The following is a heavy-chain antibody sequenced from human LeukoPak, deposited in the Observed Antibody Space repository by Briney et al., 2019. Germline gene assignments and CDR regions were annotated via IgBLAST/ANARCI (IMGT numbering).Heavy chain of an antibody. CDR1: GYTFTSYY. Sequence: ASVKVSCKASGYTFTSYYMHWVRQAPGQGLEWMGIINPSGGSTSYAQKFQGRVTMTRDTSISTAYMELSRLRSDDTAVYYCARARSSSPNTLDYWGQGTLVTVSS. CDR3: ARARSSSPNTLDY. J-gene: IGHJ4*02. V-gene: IGHV1-46*01. CDR2: INPSGGST. D-gene: IGHD6-13*01.